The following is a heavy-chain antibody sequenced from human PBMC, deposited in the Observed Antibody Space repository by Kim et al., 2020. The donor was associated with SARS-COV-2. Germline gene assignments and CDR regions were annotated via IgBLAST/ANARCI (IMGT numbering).Heavy chain of an antibody. CDR3: ARVRVLGYCSSTSCYEKRWVYYYGMDV. V-gene: IGHV4-34*01. CDR1: GGSFSGYY. Sequence: SETLSLTCAVYGGSFSGYYWSWIRQPPGKGLEWIGEINHSGSTNYNPSLKSRVTISVDTSKNQFSLKLSSVTAADTAVYYCARVRVLGYCSSTSCYEKRWVYYYGMDVWGQGTTVTVSS. CDR2: INHSGST. J-gene: IGHJ6*02. D-gene: IGHD2-2*01.